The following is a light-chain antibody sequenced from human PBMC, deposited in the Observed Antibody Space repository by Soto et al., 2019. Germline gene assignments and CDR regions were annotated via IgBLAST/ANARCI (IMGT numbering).Light chain of an antibody. J-gene: IGLJ2*01. CDR2: EVT. CDR3: SSFTSSTTLVV. CDR1: TSDIGAYNY. V-gene: IGLV2-8*01. Sequence: QSALTQPPSASGSPGQSVTISCTGTTSDIGAYNYVSWYQQRPGKAPKLIIYEVTRRPSGVPDRIFGSKYDTTASLTVSGLQAEDEADYYCSSFTSSTTLVVFGGGTKLTVL.